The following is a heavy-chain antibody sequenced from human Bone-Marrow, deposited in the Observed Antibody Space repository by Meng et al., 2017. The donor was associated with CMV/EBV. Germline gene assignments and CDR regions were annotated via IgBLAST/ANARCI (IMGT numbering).Heavy chain of an antibody. J-gene: IGHJ6*02. CDR3: ARVRDGSSSWVPSQRLRGAYYGMDV. CDR2: INPSGGST. Sequence: ASVKVSCKASGYTFTSYYMHWVRQAPGQGLEWMGIINPSGGSTSYAQKFQGRVTMTRDTSTSTVYMELSSLRSEDTAVYYCARVRDGSSSWVPSQRLRGAYYGMDVWGQGTTVTVSS. D-gene: IGHD1-26*01. CDR1: GYTFTSYY. V-gene: IGHV1-46*01.